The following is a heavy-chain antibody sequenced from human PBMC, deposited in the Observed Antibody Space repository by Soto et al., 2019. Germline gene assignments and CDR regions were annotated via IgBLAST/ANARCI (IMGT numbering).Heavy chain of an antibody. CDR3: ARGIEGWYQGRYYYGMDV. V-gene: IGHV4-59*01. CDR1: GGSISKDY. J-gene: IGHJ6*02. CDR2: IYYRGST. Sequence: SETLSLTCAVSGGSISKDYWTWIRQPPGKGLEWIGYIYYRGSTNYNPSLKSRVTISVDTSKNQFSLKLSSVTAADTAVYYCARGIEGWYQGRYYYGMDVWGQGTTVTVSS. D-gene: IGHD6-19*01.